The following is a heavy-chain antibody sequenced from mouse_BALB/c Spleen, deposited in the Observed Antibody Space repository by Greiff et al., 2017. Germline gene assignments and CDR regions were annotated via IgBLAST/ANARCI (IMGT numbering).Heavy chain of an antibody. CDR2: IWSGGST. V-gene: IGHV2-2*02. CDR3: AREGYGYDVPAMDY. CDR1: GFSLTSYG. J-gene: IGHJ4*01. D-gene: IGHD2-2*01. Sequence: VQGVESGPGLVQPSQSLSITCTVSGFSLTSYGVHWVRQSPGKGLEWLGVIWSGGSTDYNAAFISRLSISKDNSKSQVFFKMNSLQANDTAIYYCAREGYGYDVPAMDYWGQGTSVTVSS.